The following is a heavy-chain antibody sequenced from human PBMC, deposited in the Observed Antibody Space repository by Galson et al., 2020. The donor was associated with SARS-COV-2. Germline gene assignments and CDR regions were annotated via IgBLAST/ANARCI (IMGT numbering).Heavy chain of an antibody. D-gene: IGHD2-15*01. V-gene: IGHV3-11*06. J-gene: IGHJ1*01. CDR1: GFTFSDYF. CDR2: ISSSSSYT. CDR3: ARNGRDCSGGICYGAEYFQH. Sequence: GSLRLSCAASGFTFSDYFMSWIRQAPGKGLEWVSYISSSSSYTNYADSVKGRFTISRDNAKNSLYLQMNSLRAEDTAVYYCARNGRDCSGGICYGAEYFQHWGQGTLVTVSS.